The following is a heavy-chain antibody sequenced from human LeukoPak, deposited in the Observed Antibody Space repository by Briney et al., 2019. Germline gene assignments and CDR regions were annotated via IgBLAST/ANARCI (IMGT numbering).Heavy chain of an antibody. CDR2: INPTGGST. V-gene: IGHV1-46*01. CDR1: GYTFPSYF. Sequence: ASVKVSCKASGYTFPSYFMHWVRQAPGQGLEWMGIINPTGGSTTYAQKFQGRVTMTRDTSTSTVYMELSSLRSDDTAVYYCARGVLREQQLGLDYWGQGTLVTVSS. CDR3: ARGVLREQQLGLDY. D-gene: IGHD6-13*01. J-gene: IGHJ4*02.